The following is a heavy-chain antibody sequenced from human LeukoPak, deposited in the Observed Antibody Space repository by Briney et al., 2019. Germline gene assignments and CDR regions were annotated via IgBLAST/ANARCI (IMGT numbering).Heavy chain of an antibody. D-gene: IGHD3-10*01. CDR2: INPNSGGT. V-gene: IGHV1-2*02. CDR1: GYTFTGYY. J-gene: IGHJ6*03. CDR3: ARRYYYGSGSYYDGSRASYYYYYMDV. Sequence: ASVKVSCKASGYTFTGYYMHWVRQAPGQGLEWMGWINPNSGGTNYAQKFQGRVTMTRDTSISTAYMELSRLRSDDTAVYYCARRYYYGSGSYYDGSRASYYYYYMDVWGKGTTVTISS.